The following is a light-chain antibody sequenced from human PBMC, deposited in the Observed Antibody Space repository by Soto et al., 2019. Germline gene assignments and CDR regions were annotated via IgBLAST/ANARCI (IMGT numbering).Light chain of an antibody. Sequence: EIVMTQSPATLSGSPGEGVTLSCRASRSVSSNLAWYQQKPGLAPRLLIYDASTRATGIPARFSGSGSGTEFTLTISSLQSEDFAVYHCQQYHNWPVTFGPGTKVDIE. CDR2: DAS. J-gene: IGKJ3*01. CDR1: RSVSSN. CDR3: QQYHNWPVT. V-gene: IGKV3-15*01.